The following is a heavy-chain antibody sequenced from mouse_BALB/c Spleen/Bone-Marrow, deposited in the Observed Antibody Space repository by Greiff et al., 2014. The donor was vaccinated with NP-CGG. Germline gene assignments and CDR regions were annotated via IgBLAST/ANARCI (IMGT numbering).Heavy chain of an antibody. D-gene: IGHD1-1*01. V-gene: IGHV14-3*02. J-gene: IGHJ3*01. CDR3: ASYCYGSSYGFAY. Sequence: EVKLVESGGGLVKPGASVKLSCTASGFNIKDTYMYWVKQSPEKSLEWIGSIDPANGNTKYEPKLQGRATIAADIASNTAYLQLSSLTSEDTAVYYCASYCYGSSYGFAYWGQGTLVTVSA. CDR1: GFNIKDTY. CDR2: IDPANGNT.